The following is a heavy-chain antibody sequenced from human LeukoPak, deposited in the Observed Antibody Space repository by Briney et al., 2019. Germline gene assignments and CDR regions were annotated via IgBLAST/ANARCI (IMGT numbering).Heavy chain of an antibody. J-gene: IGHJ4*02. Sequence: GASVKVSCKASGYTFTGYYMHWVRQAPGQGLEWMGWINPNSGGTNYAQKFQGRVTMTRDTSISTAYMELSRLRSDDTAVYYCARGGSRVIGSDDVDYWGQGTLVTVSS. V-gene: IGHV1-2*02. CDR2: INPNSGGT. D-gene: IGHD1-1*01. CDR1: GYTFTGYY. CDR3: ARGGSRVIGSDDVDY.